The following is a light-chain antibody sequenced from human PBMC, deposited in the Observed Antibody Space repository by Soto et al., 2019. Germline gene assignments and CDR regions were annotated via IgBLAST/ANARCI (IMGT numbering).Light chain of an antibody. CDR3: CSYAGSSTFWV. CDR2: EGS. Sequence: QSVLTQPASVSGSPGQSITISCTGTSSDVGSYNLVSWYQQHPGKAPKLMIYEGSKRPSGVSNRFSGSKSGNTASLTISGLQAEDEADYYCCSYAGSSTFWVFGTGNKVTVL. J-gene: IGLJ1*01. V-gene: IGLV2-23*03. CDR1: SSDVGSYNL.